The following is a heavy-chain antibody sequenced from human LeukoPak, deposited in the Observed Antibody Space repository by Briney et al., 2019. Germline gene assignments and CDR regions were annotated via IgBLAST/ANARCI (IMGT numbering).Heavy chain of an antibody. Sequence: ASVKVSYKATGYTFTSYGISWVRQAPGQGLEWMGWISAYNGNTNYAQKLQGRVTMTTDTSTGTAYMELRSLRSDDTAVYYCARDYGGNPWDFLDYWGQGTLVTVSS. CDR1: GYTFTSYG. V-gene: IGHV1-18*01. D-gene: IGHD4-23*01. CDR3: ARDYGGNPWDFLDY. J-gene: IGHJ4*02. CDR2: ISAYNGNT.